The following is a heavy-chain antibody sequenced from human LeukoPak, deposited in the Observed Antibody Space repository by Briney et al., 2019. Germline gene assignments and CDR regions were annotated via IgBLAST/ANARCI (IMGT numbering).Heavy chain of an antibody. CDR3: AKEIDGFDV. Sequence: GGSLRLSCAASGFTFNNYWMHRVRQAPGMGLVWVSSIRFDGGDTAYADSAKGRFTISRDNAKNTMFLQMNNLRAEDTAVYYCAKEIDGFDVWGQGTLVTVSS. V-gene: IGHV3-74*01. J-gene: IGHJ3*01. CDR2: IRFDGGDT. CDR1: GFTFNNYW.